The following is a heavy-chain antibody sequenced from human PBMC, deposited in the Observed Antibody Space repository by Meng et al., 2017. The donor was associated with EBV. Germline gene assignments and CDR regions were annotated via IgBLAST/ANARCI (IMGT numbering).Heavy chain of an antibody. D-gene: IGHD3-10*01. CDR1: GGPFRYYA. CDR2: FLPRLGAP. CDR3: ASESGRGYTPDY. J-gene: IGHJ4*02. Sequence: VKLGQSGGGVRKPGASVKVSCKTSGGPFRYYAISWVRQAPGQGLEWLGGFLPRLGAPNYAQKFHGRVKITADESTSTHYMDLSSLRSEDTAIYYCASESGRGYTPDYWGQGTLVTVSS. V-gene: IGHV1-69*01.